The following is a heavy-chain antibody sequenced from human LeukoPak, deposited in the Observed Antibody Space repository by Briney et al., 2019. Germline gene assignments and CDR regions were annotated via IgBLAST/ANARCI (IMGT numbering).Heavy chain of an antibody. D-gene: IGHD3-22*01. J-gene: IGHJ5*02. CDR1: GYTFSSYS. Sequence: QTGGSLRLSCAASGYTFSSYSMNWVRQAPGKGLEWVSYISSSSSTIYYADSVKGRFTISRDNAKNSLYLQMNSLRAEDTAVYYCARYYYDSSGPIGFDPWGQGTLVTVSS. CDR3: ARYYYDSSGPIGFDP. CDR2: ISSSSSTI. V-gene: IGHV3-48*04.